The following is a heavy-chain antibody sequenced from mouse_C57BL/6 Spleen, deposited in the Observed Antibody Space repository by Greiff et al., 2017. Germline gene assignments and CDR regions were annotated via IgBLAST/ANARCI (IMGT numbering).Heavy chain of an antibody. CDR2: IHPNSGST. CDR1: GYTFTSYW. CDR3: ARSGDDGYDVSPWFAY. D-gene: IGHD2-2*01. Sequence: QVQLQQPGAELVKPGASVKLSCKASGYTFTSYWMHWVKQRPGQGLEWIGMIHPNSGSTNYNEKFKSKATLTVDKSSSTAYMQLSSLTSEDSAVYYCARSGDDGYDVSPWFAYWGQGTLVTVSA. J-gene: IGHJ3*01. V-gene: IGHV1-64*01.